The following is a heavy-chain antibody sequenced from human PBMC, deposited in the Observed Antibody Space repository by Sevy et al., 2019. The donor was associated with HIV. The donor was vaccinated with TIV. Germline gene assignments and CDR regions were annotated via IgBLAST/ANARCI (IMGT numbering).Heavy chain of an antibody. CDR2: IWYDGRTE. J-gene: IGHJ5*01. Sequence: GESLKISCSASGFPFSSFAMHWVRQAPGKGLEWVAAIWYDGRTERYADSVQGRFTISRDNSKKTLYLQMNSLRDEDTAIYYCARDAARVIVPTAGFDSWGQGTLVTIS. CDR1: GFPFSSFA. V-gene: IGHV3-33*01. CDR3: ARDAARVIVPTAGFDS. D-gene: IGHD1-1*01.